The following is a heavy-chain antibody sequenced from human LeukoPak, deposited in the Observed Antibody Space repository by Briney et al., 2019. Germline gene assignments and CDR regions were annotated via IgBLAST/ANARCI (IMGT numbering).Heavy chain of an antibody. CDR1: GYTFTSYW. CDR3: ARLIVGSSSTGWFDP. D-gene: IGHD6-6*01. CDR2: IYPGDSDT. V-gene: IGHV5-51*01. Sequence: PRESLKISCQSSGYTFTSYWIGWVRQMPGKGLQGMGIIYPGDSDTTYSPSFQGQVTISADKSISTAYLQWSSLKASDTAIYYCARLIVGSSSTGWFDPWGQGTLVTVSS. J-gene: IGHJ5*02.